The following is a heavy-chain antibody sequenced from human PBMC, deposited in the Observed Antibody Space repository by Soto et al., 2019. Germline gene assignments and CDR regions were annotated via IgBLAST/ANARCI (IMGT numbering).Heavy chain of an antibody. CDR3: AREVKPGGNNWFVP. V-gene: IGHV3-23*01. CDR2: ISGSGGST. Sequence: GGSLRLSCPASGFSFSSYAMNWVRPAPGKGLEWVASISGSGGSTYYADSVKGRFTTSRDNSKDTLYLQMNSLRAEDTAVYYCAREVKPGGNNWFVPWGQGTLVTVSS. J-gene: IGHJ5*02. CDR1: GFSFSSYA.